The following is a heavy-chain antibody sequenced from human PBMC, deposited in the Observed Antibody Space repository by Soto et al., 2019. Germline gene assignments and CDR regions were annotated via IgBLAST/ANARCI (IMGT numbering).Heavy chain of an antibody. CDR2: IYYSGST. Sequence: PSETLSLTCTVSGGSISSYYWSWIRQPPGKGLEWIGYIYYSGSTNYNPSLKSRVTISVDTSKNQFSLKLSSVTAADTAVYYCARSRDILTGYRKYYYYMDVWGKGTTVTVSS. CDR3: ARSRDILTGYRKYYYYMDV. CDR1: GGSISSYY. V-gene: IGHV4-59*01. J-gene: IGHJ6*03. D-gene: IGHD3-9*01.